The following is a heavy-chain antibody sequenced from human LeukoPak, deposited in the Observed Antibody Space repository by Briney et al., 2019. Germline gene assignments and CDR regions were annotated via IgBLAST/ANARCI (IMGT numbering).Heavy chain of an antibody. D-gene: IGHD6-19*01. CDR2: ISDSGST. J-gene: IGHJ5*01. V-gene: IGHV4-59*01. CDR1: GGSISSYY. CDR3: ARDVSRLNWFDP. Sequence: SETLSLTCTVSGGSISSYYWSWIRQPPGQGLEWIGYISDSGSTNYNPSLKSRVTISVDTSKNHFSLKLSSVTAADTAVYYCARDVSRLNWFDPWGQGTLVTVSS.